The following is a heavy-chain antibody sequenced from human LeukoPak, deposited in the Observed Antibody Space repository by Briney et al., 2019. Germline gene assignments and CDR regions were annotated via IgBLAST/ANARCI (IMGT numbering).Heavy chain of an antibody. Sequence: GGSLRRSCTASGFTLSSYAIHWVRQAPGKGLEWVSVIYLDGSKIYYADSVKGRFTLSRDNSKNTLYLQMNSLIAEDTAVYYCVRDDSGSVIRGVLHYWGQGALVTVSS. J-gene: IGHJ4*02. CDR3: VRDDSGSVIRGVLHY. V-gene: IGHV3-33*01. D-gene: IGHD3-10*01. CDR1: GFTLSSYA. CDR2: IYLDGSKI.